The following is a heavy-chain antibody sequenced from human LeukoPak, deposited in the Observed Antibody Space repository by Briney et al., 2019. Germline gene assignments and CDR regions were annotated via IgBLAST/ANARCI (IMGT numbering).Heavy chain of an antibody. Sequence: GGSLRLSCAASGFIFSRHAMSWVRQAPGKGLEWVSTTGLESVHTLCADSVQGRFTDSRDNSRNTLDLQMDNLRVDDTAVYYCAKGDDIGKHPTRAYYFDIWGQGTLVTVSS. D-gene: IGHD5-24*01. CDR2: TGLESVHT. CDR3: AKGDDIGKHPTRAYYFDI. CDR1: GFIFSRHA. J-gene: IGHJ4*02. V-gene: IGHV3-23*01.